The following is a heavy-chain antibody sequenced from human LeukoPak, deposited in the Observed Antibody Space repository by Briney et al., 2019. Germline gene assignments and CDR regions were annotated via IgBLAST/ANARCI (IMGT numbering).Heavy chain of an antibody. Sequence: SETLSLTCTVSGGSISSGSYYWSWIRQPAGKGLEWIGRIYTSGSTDYNPSLKSRVTISVDTSKNQFSLKLSSVTAADTAVYYCARASPIVGTNYFDYWGQGTLVTVSS. J-gene: IGHJ4*02. V-gene: IGHV4-61*02. CDR2: IYTSGST. D-gene: IGHD1-26*01. CDR3: ARASPIVGTNYFDY. CDR1: GGSISSGSYY.